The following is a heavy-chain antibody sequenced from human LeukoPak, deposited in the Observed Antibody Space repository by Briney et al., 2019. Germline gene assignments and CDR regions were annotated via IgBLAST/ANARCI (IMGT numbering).Heavy chain of an antibody. CDR1: GGSISSGGYY. J-gene: IGHJ5*02. CDR3: ARGPRGSLNWFDP. D-gene: IGHD3-10*01. V-gene: IGHV4-31*03. CDR2: IYNSGST. Sequence: SETLSLTCTVSGGSISSGGYYWSWIRQHPGKGLEWIGYIYNSGSTDYNPSHKSRVTISADTSKNQFSLKLSSVTAADTAMYYCARGPRGSLNWFDPWGQGTLVTVSS.